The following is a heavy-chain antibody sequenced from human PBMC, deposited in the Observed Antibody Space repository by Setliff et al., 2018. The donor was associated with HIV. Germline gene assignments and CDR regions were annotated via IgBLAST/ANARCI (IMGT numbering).Heavy chain of an antibody. CDR1: GGTFSNYA. CDR3: ARDDHYYDSGSYNYLEAFDI. V-gene: IGHV1-69*10. CDR2: IIPILGVP. Sequence: SVKVSCKASGGTFSNYAIAWVRQAPGQGLEWMGGIIPILGVPSYAQKFQGRVTITADESTTTAYMELSSLRSEDTAVYYCARDDHYYDSGSYNYLEAFDIWGQGTMVTVSS. D-gene: IGHD3-10*01. J-gene: IGHJ3*02.